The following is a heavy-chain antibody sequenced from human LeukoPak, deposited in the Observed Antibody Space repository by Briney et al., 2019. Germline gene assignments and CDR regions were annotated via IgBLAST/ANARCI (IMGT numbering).Heavy chain of an antibody. J-gene: IGHJ3*02. CDR3: VKDLDGGYSYRVWQAFDI. D-gene: IGHD5-18*01. CDR1: GFTFSRHW. Sequence: GGSLRLSCAASGFTFSRHWMSWVRQAPGKGLEWVANIKEDGSEKYYVDSVKGRFTISRDNAKNSLYLQMNGLRAEDTAVYYCVKDLDGGYSYRVWQAFDIWGQGTMVTVSS. CDR2: IKEDGSEK. V-gene: IGHV3-7*03.